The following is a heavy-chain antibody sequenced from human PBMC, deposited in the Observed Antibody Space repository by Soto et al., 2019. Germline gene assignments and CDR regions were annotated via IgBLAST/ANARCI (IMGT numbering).Heavy chain of an antibody. V-gene: IGHV3-23*01. CDR1: GFTFTNYA. J-gene: IGHJ6*02. CDR2: ISGIGGST. Sequence: PGGSLRLSCAASGFTFTNYAMSWVRQAPGKGLEWVSVISGIGGSTYYADSVKGRFTISRDNSKNTLFLQMNNLRADDTAVYYCASSYDSSGYYYYYYGMDVWGQGTTVTVSS. CDR3: ASSYDSSGYYYYYYGMDV. D-gene: IGHD3-22*01.